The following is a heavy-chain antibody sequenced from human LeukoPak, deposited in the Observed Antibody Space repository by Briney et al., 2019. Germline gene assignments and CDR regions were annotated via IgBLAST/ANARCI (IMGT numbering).Heavy chain of an antibody. D-gene: IGHD6-13*01. CDR2: INHSGST. Sequence: SETLSLTCAVYGGSFSGYYWSWIRQPPGKGLEWIGEINHSGSTNYNPSLKSRVTISVDTSKNQFSLKLSSVTAADTAVYYCARLGITSSWDWGQGTLVTVSS. V-gene: IGHV4-34*01. J-gene: IGHJ4*02. CDR3: ARLGITSSWD. CDR1: GGSFSGYY.